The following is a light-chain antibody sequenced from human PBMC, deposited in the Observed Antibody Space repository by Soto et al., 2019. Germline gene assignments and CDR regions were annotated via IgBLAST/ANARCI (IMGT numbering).Light chain of an antibody. Sequence: IQLTQSPSSLSASVGERVTITCRASQGISSYLAWYQQKPGKAPKLLINAASTLQSGVPSRFSGSGSGTDFTLTISSLQPEDFATYYCQQLNSYPRTFGPGTKVHIE. CDR2: AAS. J-gene: IGKJ3*01. CDR1: QGISSY. CDR3: QQLNSYPRT. V-gene: IGKV1-9*01.